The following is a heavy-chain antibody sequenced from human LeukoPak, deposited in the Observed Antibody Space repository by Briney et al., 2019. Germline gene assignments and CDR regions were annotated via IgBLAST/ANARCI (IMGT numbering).Heavy chain of an antibody. J-gene: IGHJ4*02. CDR1: GFIFGGYA. CDR2: ISYDGGKT. CDR3: ARGFNDFWSGSQLEY. Sequence: GGSLRLSCAAAGFIFGGYAMHWVRQAPGKGLQWLAVISYDGGKTYYADSVEGRFTISRDNSKSTVYLEINSLRSEDTAIYYCARGFNDFWSGSQLEYWGQGTLVTVSS. D-gene: IGHD3-3*01. V-gene: IGHV3-30-3*01.